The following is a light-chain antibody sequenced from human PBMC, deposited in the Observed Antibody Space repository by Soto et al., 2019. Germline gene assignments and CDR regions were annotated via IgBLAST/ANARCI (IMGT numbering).Light chain of an antibody. CDR2: DVS. V-gene: IGLV2-14*01. CDR3: SSYTSSSTLYV. Sequence: QSPLTQPASASGSPGQSITISCTGTSSDVGGYNYVSWYQQHPGKAPKLMIYDVSNRPSGVSNRFSGSKSGNTASLTISGLQAEDEADYYCSSYTSSSTLYVFGTGTKLTVL. CDR1: SSDVGGYNY. J-gene: IGLJ1*01.